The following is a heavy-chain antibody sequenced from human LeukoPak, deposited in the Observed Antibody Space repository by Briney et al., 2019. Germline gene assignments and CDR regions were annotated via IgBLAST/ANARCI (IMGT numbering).Heavy chain of an antibody. J-gene: IGHJ4*02. V-gene: IGHV1-18*01. CDR1: GYTFTSYG. Sequence: ASVKVSCKASGYTFTSYGISWVRQAPGQGLEWMGWISAYNGNTNYAQKLQGRVTMTTDTSTSTAYMELRSLRSDDTAVYYCAKLDSSGYFDYWGQETLVSVSS. CDR3: AKLDSSGYFDY. CDR2: ISAYNGNT. D-gene: IGHD3-22*01.